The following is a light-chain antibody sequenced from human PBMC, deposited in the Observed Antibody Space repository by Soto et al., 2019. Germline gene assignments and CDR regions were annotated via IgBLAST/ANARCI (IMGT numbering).Light chain of an antibody. V-gene: IGLV2-14*03. CDR2: DVS. Sequence: QSVLTQPASVSGSPGQSITISCTGTSGDVGGYNYVSWYQQHPGKAPKLMIYDVSDRPSGVSNRFSGSKSGNTASLTISGLQAEDEADYFCRSYTSSSTPFVFGTGTKVTVL. CDR3: RSYTSSSTPFV. J-gene: IGLJ1*01. CDR1: SGDVGGYNY.